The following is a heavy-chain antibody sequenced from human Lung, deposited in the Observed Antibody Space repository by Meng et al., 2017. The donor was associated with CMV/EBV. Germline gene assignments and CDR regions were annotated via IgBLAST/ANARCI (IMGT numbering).Heavy chain of an antibody. J-gene: IGHJ4*02. D-gene: IGHD3-22*01. V-gene: IGHV3-73*01. CDR2: ISNRANSHAT. CDR1: GFTFSDAG. Sequence: ESLKISCSASGFTFSDAGLHWVRQASGRGLDWIGRISNRANSHATAYVASVKGRFTISRDDSKNTMYLHMNSLKTDDTAVYYCSRGDSNGLLYWGPRTXVNGAS. CDR3: SRGDSNGLLY.